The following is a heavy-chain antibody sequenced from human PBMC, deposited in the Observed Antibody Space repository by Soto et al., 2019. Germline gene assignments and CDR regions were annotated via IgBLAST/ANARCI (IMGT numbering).Heavy chain of an antibody. J-gene: IGHJ4*02. CDR2: SRDKVHSHTT. CDR1: GFTFSDHY. Sequence: EVQLAESGGGLVQPGGSLRLSCAASGFTFSDHYMDWVRQAPGKGLEWVGRSRDKVHSHTTEYAASVKGRFTISRGVLENSLYLQMNSLKTEDTAVYYCARGVVSTGYFDYWGQGTLVTVSS. D-gene: IGHD5-12*01. CDR3: ARGVVSTGYFDY. V-gene: IGHV3-72*01.